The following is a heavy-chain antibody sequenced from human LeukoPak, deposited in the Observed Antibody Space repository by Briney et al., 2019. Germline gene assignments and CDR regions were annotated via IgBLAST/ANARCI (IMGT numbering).Heavy chain of an antibody. J-gene: IGHJ4*02. D-gene: IGHD2-15*01. CDR2: IYPGDSDT. CDR1: GYSFTSYW. V-gene: IGHV5-51*01. Sequence: GESLKTSCKGSGYSFTSYWIGWVRQMPGKGLEWMGIIYPGDSDTRYSPSFQGQVTISADKSISTAYLQWSSLKASDTAMYYCARPHGYCSGGSCYSSDYFDYWGQGTLVTVSS. CDR3: ARPHGYCSGGSCYSSDYFDY.